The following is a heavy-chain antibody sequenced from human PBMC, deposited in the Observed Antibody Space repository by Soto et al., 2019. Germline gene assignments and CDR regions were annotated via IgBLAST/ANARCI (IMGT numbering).Heavy chain of an antibody. CDR2: ISAYNDNT. CDR1: GYTFTSYG. Sequence: QVQLVQSGAEVKKPGASVKVSCKASGYTFTSYGISWVRQAPGQGLEWMGWISAYNDNTNYAQKLQGRVTMTTDTSTSTAYMELRSLRSDDTAVYYCARDKIRYFDWLYPPFDYWGQGTLVTVSS. J-gene: IGHJ4*02. CDR3: ARDKIRYFDWLYPPFDY. V-gene: IGHV1-18*01. D-gene: IGHD3-9*01.